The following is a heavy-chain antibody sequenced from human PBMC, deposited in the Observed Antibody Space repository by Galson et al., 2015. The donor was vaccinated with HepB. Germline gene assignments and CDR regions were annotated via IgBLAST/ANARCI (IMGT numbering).Heavy chain of an antibody. CDR1: GFTFSSYG. CDR3: ARQYSSGWGPNYYYYGMDV. Sequence: SLRLSCAASGFTFSSYGMHWVRQAPGKGLEWVAVIWYDGSNKYYADSVKGRFTISRDNSKNTLYLQMNSLRAEDTAVYYCARQYSSGWGPNYYYYGMDVWGQGTTVTVSS. V-gene: IGHV3-33*01. D-gene: IGHD6-19*01. J-gene: IGHJ6*02. CDR2: IWYDGSNK.